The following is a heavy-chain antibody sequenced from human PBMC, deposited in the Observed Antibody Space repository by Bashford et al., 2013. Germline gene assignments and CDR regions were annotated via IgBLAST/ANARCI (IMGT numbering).Heavy chain of an antibody. CDR3: ANSKGVVAPTGSFEPRGFDY. CDR2: IYYSGST. J-gene: IGHJ4*02. V-gene: IGHV4-61*01. Sequence: SETLSLTCSVSGGSVSSESHYWCWIRQPPGKGLEYIGYIYYSGSTNYNPSLKSRVTISVDTSKNQFSLKLNSVTAADTAVYYCANSKGVVAPTGSFEPRGFDYWGQGTLVTVSS. D-gene: IGHD1-1*01. CDR1: GGSVSSESHY.